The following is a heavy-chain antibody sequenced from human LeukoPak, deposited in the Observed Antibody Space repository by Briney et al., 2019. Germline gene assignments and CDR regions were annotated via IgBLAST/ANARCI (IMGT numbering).Heavy chain of an antibody. D-gene: IGHD4-23*01. V-gene: IGHV3-48*03. Sequence: GGSLRLSCAASGFTFSNYELNWVRPAPGEGLEWVSYVSFSGDSMYYADSVKGRFTISRDNAKNSLYLQMNSLRAEDTAVYYCARGGPVGGFDDWGQGTLVTVSS. CDR3: ARGGPVGGFDD. J-gene: IGHJ4*02. CDR1: GFTFSNYE. CDR2: VSFSGDSM.